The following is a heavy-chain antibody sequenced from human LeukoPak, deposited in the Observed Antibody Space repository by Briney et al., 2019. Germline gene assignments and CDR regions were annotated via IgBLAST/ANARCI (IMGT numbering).Heavy chain of an antibody. Sequence: PGGSLRLSCTASGFTFSNYWMSWVRQAPGKGLECVANIKQDGSEKYYVDSVKGRFTISRDDAKNSLYLQMNSLRAEDTAVYYCAKSQQLFPFDYWGQGTLVTVSS. D-gene: IGHD6-13*01. J-gene: IGHJ4*02. CDR3: AKSQQLFPFDY. V-gene: IGHV3-7*03. CDR1: GFTFSNYW. CDR2: IKQDGSEK.